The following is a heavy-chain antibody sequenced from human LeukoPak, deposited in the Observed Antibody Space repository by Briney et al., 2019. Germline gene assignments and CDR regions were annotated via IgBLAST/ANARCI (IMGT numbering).Heavy chain of an antibody. J-gene: IGHJ4*02. Sequence: ASVNVSCTASGYTFTSYAMNWVRQAPGQGLEWMGWINTNTGNPTYAQGFTGRFVFSLDTSVSTAYLQISSLKAEDTAVYYCARENRYFDWLPNFDYWGQGTLVTVSS. CDR3: ARENRYFDWLPNFDY. D-gene: IGHD3-9*01. CDR1: GYTFTSYA. CDR2: INTNTGNP. V-gene: IGHV7-4-1*02.